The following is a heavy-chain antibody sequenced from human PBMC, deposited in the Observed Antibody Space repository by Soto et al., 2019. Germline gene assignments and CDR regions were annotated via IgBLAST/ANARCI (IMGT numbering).Heavy chain of an antibody. D-gene: IGHD4-4*01. CDR2: IIPIFGTA. Sequence: ASVTVSCTASGGTFSSYAISWVRQAPGQGLEWMGGIIPIFGTANYAQKFQGRVTITADESTSTAYMELSSLRSEDTAVYYCARGFTVNRAYYFDYWGQGTLVTVSS. V-gene: IGHV1-69*13. J-gene: IGHJ4*02. CDR1: GGTFSSYA. CDR3: ARGFTVNRAYYFDY.